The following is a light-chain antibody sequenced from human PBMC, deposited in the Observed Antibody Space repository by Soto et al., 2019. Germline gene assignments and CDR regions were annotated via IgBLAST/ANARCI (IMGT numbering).Light chain of an antibody. Sequence: EIVLTQSPGTLSLSPGERATLSCRASEILSSSYLAWYQQKPGKAPRLLIYAASRRATGIPDRFSGSGSATEYTLTINTFEPEDFAVYYCQQQGTFGQGTKLEIK. CDR1: EILSSSY. V-gene: IGKV3-20*01. J-gene: IGKJ2*01. CDR2: AAS. CDR3: QQQGT.